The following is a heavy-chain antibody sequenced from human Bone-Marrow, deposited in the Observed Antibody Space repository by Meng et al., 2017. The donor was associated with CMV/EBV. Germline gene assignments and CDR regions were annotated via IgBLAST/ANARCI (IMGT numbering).Heavy chain of an antibody. V-gene: IGHV1-2*02. CDR1: GYTFTGYY. CDR3: ARRSIAARTYYYGMDV. CDR2: INPNSGGT. D-gene: IGHD6-6*01. J-gene: IGHJ6*02. Sequence: ASVKVSCKASGYTFTGYYMHWVRQAPGQGLEWMGWINPNSGGTNYAQKFQGRVTMTRDTSISTAYMELRSLRSDDTAVYYCARRSIAARTYYYGMDVWGQGTTVTVSS.